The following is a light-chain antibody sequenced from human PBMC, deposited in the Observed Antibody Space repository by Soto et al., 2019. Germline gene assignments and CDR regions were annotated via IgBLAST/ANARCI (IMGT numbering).Light chain of an antibody. J-gene: IGLJ2*01. Sequence: QSALAQPRSVSGSPGQSVTISCTGTNSDVGHYNYVSWYQQHPGKAPKLIIFDVDKRPSGVPDRFSGSKSGNTASLTISGLQAEDEADYYCCSYAGSSWIFGGRTQLTVL. CDR3: CSYAGSSWI. CDR2: DVD. V-gene: IGLV2-11*01. CDR1: NSDVGHYNY.